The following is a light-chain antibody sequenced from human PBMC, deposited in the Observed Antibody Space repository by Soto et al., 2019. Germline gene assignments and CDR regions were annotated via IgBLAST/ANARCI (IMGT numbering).Light chain of an antibody. Sequence: EIVMTQSPATLSVSPGERATLSCRASQSVSSNLAWYQQKPGQAPRLLIYGASTRATGGPARFSGSGSGTEFTLTISSLQSEDFAVYFCQVRDDWPTFGQGTKLDI. J-gene: IGKJ2*01. V-gene: IGKV3-15*01. CDR3: QVRDDWPT. CDR1: QSVSSN. CDR2: GAS.